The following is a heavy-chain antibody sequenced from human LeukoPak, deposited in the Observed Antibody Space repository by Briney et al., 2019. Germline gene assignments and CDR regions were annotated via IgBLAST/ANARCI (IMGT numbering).Heavy chain of an antibody. Sequence: SETLSLTCAVYGGSFSGYYWSWIRQPPGKGLEWIGEINHSGSTNYNPSLKSRVTMSVDTSKNQFSLKLSSVTAADTAVYYCARARGGVLWFGENLNLFDYWGQGTLVTVSS. V-gene: IGHV4-34*01. CDR3: ARARGGVLWFGENLNLFDY. CDR1: GGSFSGYY. D-gene: IGHD3-10*01. CDR2: INHSGST. J-gene: IGHJ4*02.